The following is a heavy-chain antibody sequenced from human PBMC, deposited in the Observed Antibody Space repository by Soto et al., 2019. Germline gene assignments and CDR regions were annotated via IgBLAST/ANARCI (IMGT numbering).Heavy chain of an antibody. D-gene: IGHD3-10*01. CDR2: ISYDGSNK. V-gene: IGHV3-30*18. CDR3: AKAEGMYYYGGTGYYGMDV. CDR1: GFTFSSYG. J-gene: IGHJ6*02. Sequence: LRLSCAASGFTFSSYGMHWVRQAPGRGLEWVAVISYDGSNKYYADSVKGRFTISRDNSKNTLYLQMNSLRAEDTAVYYCAKAEGMYYYGGTGYYGMDVWGQGTTVTVSS.